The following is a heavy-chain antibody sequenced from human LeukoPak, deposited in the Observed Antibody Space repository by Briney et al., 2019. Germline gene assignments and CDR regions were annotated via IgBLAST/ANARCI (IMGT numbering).Heavy chain of an antibody. CDR1: GFTFNSYW. D-gene: IGHD4-17*01. CDR2: IKKDGNDK. J-gene: IGHJ2*01. Sequence: GGSLRLSCAASGFTFNSYWMTWVRQAPGKGLEWVASIKKDGNDKYYADSVKGRFTISRDNSKNTLYLQMNSLRAEDTAVYYCAKAEYGDQAWYFDLWGRGTLVTVSS. CDR3: AKAEYGDQAWYFDL. V-gene: IGHV3-7*01.